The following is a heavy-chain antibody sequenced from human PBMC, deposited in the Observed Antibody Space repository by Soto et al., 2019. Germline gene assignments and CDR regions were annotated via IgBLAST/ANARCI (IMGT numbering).Heavy chain of an antibody. CDR3: VRDGTKTLRDWFDP. D-gene: IGHD1-1*01. CDR2: IYYSGST. Sequence: SETLSLTCTVSGGSVSSGDYYWSWIRQPPGKGLEWIGNIYYSGSTNYNPSLKSRATISVDTSKKQFSLKLRSVTAADTAVYYCVRDGTKTLRDWFDPWGQGISVTVSS. CDR1: GGSVSSGDYY. J-gene: IGHJ5*02. V-gene: IGHV4-61*08.